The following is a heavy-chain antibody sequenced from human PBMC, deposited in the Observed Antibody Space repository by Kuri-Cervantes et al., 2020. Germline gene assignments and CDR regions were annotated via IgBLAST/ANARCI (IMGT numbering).Heavy chain of an antibody. D-gene: IGHD6-19*01. CDR3: ARGSGWYVTPLSYFDY. J-gene: IGHJ4*02. V-gene: IGHV4-34*01. CDR1: GGSFSGYY. CDR2: INHSGST. Sequence: SETLSLTCAVYGGSFSGYYWSWIRQPPGKGLEWIGEINHSGSTNYNPSLKSRVTISVDTSKNQFSLKLSSVTAADTAVYYCARGSGWYVTPLSYFDYWGQGTLVTVSS.